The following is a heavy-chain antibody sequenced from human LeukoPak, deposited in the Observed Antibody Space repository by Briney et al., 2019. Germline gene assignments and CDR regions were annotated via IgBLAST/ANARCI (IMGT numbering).Heavy chain of an antibody. D-gene: IGHD2-2*01. Sequence: PSQTLSLTCTVSGGSISNLDYYWTWIRQPAGKRLEWIGRIYTSGGTNYNPSLKSRVTMSVDKSKNQISLNLASLTAADTALYYCAGRGSSSGTFDVWGPGTFVTVSS. CDR1: GGSISNLDYY. J-gene: IGHJ3*01. V-gene: IGHV4-61*02. CDR2: IYTSGGT. CDR3: AGRGSSSGTFDV.